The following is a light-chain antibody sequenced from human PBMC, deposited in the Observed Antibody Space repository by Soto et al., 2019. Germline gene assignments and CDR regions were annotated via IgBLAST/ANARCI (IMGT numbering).Light chain of an antibody. CDR3: QQSYSTTWT. CDR2: AAS. Sequence: DIQMTQSPSSLSASAGDRVTITCRASQSISSYLNWYQQKPGKAPKLLIYAASSLQSGVPSRFSGSGSGTDFTLTISSLQPEDFATYYCQQSYSTTWTFGQGTKVDTK. J-gene: IGKJ1*01. V-gene: IGKV1-39*01. CDR1: QSISSY.